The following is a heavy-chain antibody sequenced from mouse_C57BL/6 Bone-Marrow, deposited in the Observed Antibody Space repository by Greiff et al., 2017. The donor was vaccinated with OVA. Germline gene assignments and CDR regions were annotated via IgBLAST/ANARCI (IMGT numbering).Heavy chain of an antibody. CDR1: GYTFTSYW. J-gene: IGHJ4*01. V-gene: IGHV1-74*01. D-gene: IGHD3-2*02. CDR3: AIYSQATFMDY. Sequence: QVQLKQPGAELVKPGASVKVSCKASGYTFTSYWMHWVKQRPGQGLEWIGRIHPSDSDTNYNQKFKGKATLTVDKSSSTAYMQLSSLTSEDSAVYYCAIYSQATFMDYWGQGTSVTVSS. CDR2: IHPSDSDT.